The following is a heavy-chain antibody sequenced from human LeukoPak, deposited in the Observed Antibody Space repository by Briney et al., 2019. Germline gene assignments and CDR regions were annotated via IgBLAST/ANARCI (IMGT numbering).Heavy chain of an antibody. Sequence: GASVKVSCKASGYTFTSYGISWVRQAPGQGLEWMGGIIPIFGTANYAQKFQGRVTITADESTSTAYMELSSLRSEDTAVYYCASRLGYCSGGSCYLVNWGQGTLVTVSS. CDR3: ASRLGYCSGGSCYLVN. CDR1: GYTFTSYG. CDR2: IIPIFGTA. J-gene: IGHJ4*02. V-gene: IGHV1-69*13. D-gene: IGHD2-15*01.